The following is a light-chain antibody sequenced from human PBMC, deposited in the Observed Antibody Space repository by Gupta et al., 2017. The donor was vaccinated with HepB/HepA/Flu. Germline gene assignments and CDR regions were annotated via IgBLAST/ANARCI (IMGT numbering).Light chain of an antibody. CDR2: GNG. J-gene: IGLJ2*01. CDR3: QSYDSSLSGSV. CDR1: SVHIGAGDD. Sequence: VLTQSPSLSGAPWQRLALYCTGSSVHIGAGDDAHWYQQLPGKAPKLLIYGNGKRPSGVPDRFSGSKSGNSASLDITGLQAEDEADYYCQSYDSSLSGSVFGGGTKLTVL. V-gene: IGLV1-40*01.